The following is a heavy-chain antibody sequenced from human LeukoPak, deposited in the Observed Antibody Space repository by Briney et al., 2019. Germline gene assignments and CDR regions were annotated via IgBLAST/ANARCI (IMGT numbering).Heavy chain of an antibody. CDR2: INPSGGST. D-gene: IGHD3-22*01. Sequence: ASVKVSCKASGYTFTSYYMHWVRQAPGQGLEWMGIINPSGGSTSYAQKFQGRVTMTRDTSTSTVYMELSSLRSEDTAVYYCAREYDSSGYSTRGVNYWGQGTLVTVSS. V-gene: IGHV1-46*01. CDR1: GYTFTSYY. CDR3: AREYDSSGYSTRGVNY. J-gene: IGHJ4*02.